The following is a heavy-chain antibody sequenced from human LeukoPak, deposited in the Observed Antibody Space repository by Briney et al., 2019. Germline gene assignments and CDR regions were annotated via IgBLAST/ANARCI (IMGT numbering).Heavy chain of an antibody. J-gene: IGHJ4*02. CDR3: AKDGTGGSLDY. CDR2: ISWNSGSI. Sequence: GRSLRLSCAASGFTFDDYAMHWVRQAPGKGLEWVSGISWNSGSIGYADSVKGRFTISRDNAKNPLYLQMNSLRAEDMALYYCAKDGTGGSLDYWGQGALVTVSS. CDR1: GFTFDDYA. V-gene: IGHV3-9*03. D-gene: IGHD3-16*01.